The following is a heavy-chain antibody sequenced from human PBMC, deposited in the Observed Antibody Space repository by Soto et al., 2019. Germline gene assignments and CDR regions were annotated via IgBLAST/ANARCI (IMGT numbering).Heavy chain of an antibody. D-gene: IGHD3-3*01. V-gene: IGHV4-59*01. CDR3: ARVENYYYYMDV. Sequence: SGTLALTFTVCGGSISIYYWSLIRQPPGKGLEWIGYIYYSGSTNYNPSLKSRVTISVDTSKTQFSLKLSSVTAADTAVYYCARVENYYYYMDVWGKGTTVTVSS. CDR2: IYYSGST. CDR1: GGSISIYY. J-gene: IGHJ6*03.